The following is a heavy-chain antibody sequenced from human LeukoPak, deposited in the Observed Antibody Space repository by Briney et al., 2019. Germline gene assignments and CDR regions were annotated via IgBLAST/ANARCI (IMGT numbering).Heavy chain of an antibody. V-gene: IGHV3-9*03. CDR2: SSWNSGSI. D-gene: IGHD1-7*01. Sequence: SLRLSCAASGFTLDDYSMHWVRQAPGKSLEWGSGSSWNSGSIGYADSVKGRFTISRDNAKNSLYLQMSSLRSEDMALYYCAKDMSGRGANYFDAFDIWGQGTMVTVSS. CDR3: AKDMSGRGANYFDAFDI. CDR1: GFTLDDYS. J-gene: IGHJ3*02.